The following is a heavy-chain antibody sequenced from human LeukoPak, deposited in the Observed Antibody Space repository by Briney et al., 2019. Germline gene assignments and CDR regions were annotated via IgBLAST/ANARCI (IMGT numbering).Heavy chain of an antibody. CDR2: IYSGGST. CDR1: GFTVSSNY. Sequence: GGSLRLSCAASGFTVSSNYMSWVRQAPGKGLEWVSVIYSGGSTYYADSVKGRFTISRDNSKNTLYLQMNSLRAEDTAVYYCARTEVYYYDSSGYPDYWGQGTLVTVSS. D-gene: IGHD3-22*01. J-gene: IGHJ4*02. V-gene: IGHV3-66*01. CDR3: ARTEVYYYDSSGYPDY.